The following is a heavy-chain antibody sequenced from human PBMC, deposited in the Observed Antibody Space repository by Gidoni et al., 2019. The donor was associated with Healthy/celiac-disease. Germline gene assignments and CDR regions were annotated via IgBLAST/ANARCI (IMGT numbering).Heavy chain of an antibody. Sequence: QVQLVQSGAEVKKPGASVKVSCKASGYTFTSYYMHWVRQAPGQGLEWMGIINPSGGSTSYAQKFQGRVTMTRDTSTSTVYMELSSLRSEDTAVYYCARAPRGIGDYGTFDYWGQGTLVTVSS. V-gene: IGHV1-46*01. CDR1: GYTFTSYY. J-gene: IGHJ4*02. D-gene: IGHD4-17*01. CDR2: INPSGGST. CDR3: ARAPRGIGDYGTFDY.